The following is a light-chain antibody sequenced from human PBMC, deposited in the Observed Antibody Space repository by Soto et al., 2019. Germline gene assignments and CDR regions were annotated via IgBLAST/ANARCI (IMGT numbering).Light chain of an antibody. CDR2: DAS. Sequence: EVVLTQSPATLSLSPGEGATLSCSASQSVSSYLAWYQQKPGQAPRLLIYDASKRATGIPARFSGSGSGTDFTLTISSLEPEDFAVYYCQHRSSWPLTFGGGTKVEI. CDR3: QHRSSWPLT. J-gene: IGKJ4*01. CDR1: QSVSSY. V-gene: IGKV3-11*01.